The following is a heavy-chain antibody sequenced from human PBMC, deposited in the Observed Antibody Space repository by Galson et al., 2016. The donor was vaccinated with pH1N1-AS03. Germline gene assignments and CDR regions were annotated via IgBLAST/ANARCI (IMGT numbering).Heavy chain of an antibody. CDR3: SRDPRTAFDI. CDR1: GVTFSYYW. Sequence: SLRLSCAASGVTFSYYWMHWVRQAPGKGLVWVSGINSDGSGTMYADSVKGRFTISRDNAKNTLYLQMNSLRAEDTAIYYCSRDPRTAFDIWGQVTTVTVSS. CDR2: INSDGSGT. J-gene: IGHJ3*02. V-gene: IGHV3-74*03.